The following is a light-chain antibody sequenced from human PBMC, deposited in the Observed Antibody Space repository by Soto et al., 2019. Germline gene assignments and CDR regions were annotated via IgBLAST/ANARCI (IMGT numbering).Light chain of an antibody. V-gene: IGLV2-14*01. J-gene: IGLJ1*01. CDR1: SSDVGGYNY. Sequence: QSVLTQPASVSGSPGQSITISCTGTSSDVGGYNYVSWYQQHPGKAPKLMIYDVSNRPSGVSNRFSGSKSGNTDSLTISGLQAEDEADYYCSSYTSSSTLLFGTGTKVTVL. CDR3: SSYTSSSTLL. CDR2: DVS.